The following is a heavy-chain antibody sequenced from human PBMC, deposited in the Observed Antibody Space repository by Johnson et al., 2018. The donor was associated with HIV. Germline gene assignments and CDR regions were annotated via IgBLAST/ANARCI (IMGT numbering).Heavy chain of an antibody. Sequence: VQLVESGGGLIQPGGSLRLSCAASGFTFSSYWMSWVRQAPGKGLEWVANITQDGSEKYYVDSVKGRFTISSDNSKNSLYLQMNSLRAEDTAVYYCAIDRGDYYVSSGSDAFDIWGQGTMVTVSS. CDR2: ITQDGSEK. V-gene: IGHV3-7*01. D-gene: IGHD3-22*01. J-gene: IGHJ3*02. CDR3: AIDRGDYYVSSGSDAFDI. CDR1: GFTFSSYW.